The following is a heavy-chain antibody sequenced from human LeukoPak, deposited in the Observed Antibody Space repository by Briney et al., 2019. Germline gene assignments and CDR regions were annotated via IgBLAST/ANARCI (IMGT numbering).Heavy chain of an antibody. V-gene: IGHV3-15*01. Sequence: GGSLRLSCTASGFTFNSVWMTWVRQAPGKGLDWVGRIKSRTDGETRVYGAPVKGRFIISRDDSENTLYLQMNSLKTEDTAVYYCTTVHGAGPVNFDHWGQGSLVTVSS. D-gene: IGHD3-16*01. CDR3: TTVHGAGPVNFDH. J-gene: IGHJ4*02. CDR2: IKSRTDGETR. CDR1: GFTFNSVW.